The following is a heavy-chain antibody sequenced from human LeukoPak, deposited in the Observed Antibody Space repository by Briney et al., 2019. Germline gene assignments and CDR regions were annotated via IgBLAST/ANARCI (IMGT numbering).Heavy chain of an antibody. Sequence: SETLSLTCTVSGYSISSGYYWGWIRQPPGKGLEWIGSIYHSGSTYYNPSLNSRVTISVDTSKNQFSLKLSSVTAADTAVYYCARVGAVAAPSAAFDIWGQGTMVTVSS. D-gene: IGHD6-19*01. V-gene: IGHV4-38-2*02. J-gene: IGHJ3*02. CDR2: IYHSGST. CDR1: GYSISSGYY. CDR3: ARVGAVAAPSAAFDI.